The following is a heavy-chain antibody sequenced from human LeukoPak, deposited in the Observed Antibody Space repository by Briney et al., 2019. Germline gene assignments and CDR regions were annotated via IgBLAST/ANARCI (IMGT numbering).Heavy chain of an antibody. D-gene: IGHD4-17*01. CDR3: ARDNDRDSGRAFDI. J-gene: IGHJ3*02. CDR2: ISIGSHFT. CDR1: GFTFGDYY. V-gene: IGHV3-11*06. Sequence: GGSLRLSCVASGFTFGDYYMSWIRQAPGKGLEWVSYISIGSHFTKYADAVKGRVTISRDDTKNSLYLQMNNLRAEDTAVYFCARDNDRDSGRAFDIWGQGTMVTVSS.